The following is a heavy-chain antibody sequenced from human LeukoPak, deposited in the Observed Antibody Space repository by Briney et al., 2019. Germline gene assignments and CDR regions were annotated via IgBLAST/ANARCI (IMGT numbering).Heavy chain of an antibody. V-gene: IGHV3-30*02. CDR2: IKNDGTNK. D-gene: IGHD6-13*01. Sequence: GGSLRLSCAASGFTFSNCGMHWVRQAPGKGLEWVAFIKNDGTNKVTQEDGSNKDLHSVKGRITISRDNSQNTLYLQMNILRAEDTAVYYCAKGSSNWRNYYYFDYWGQGTLVTVSS. CDR3: AKGSSNWRNYYYFDY. J-gene: IGHJ4*02. CDR1: GFTFSNCG.